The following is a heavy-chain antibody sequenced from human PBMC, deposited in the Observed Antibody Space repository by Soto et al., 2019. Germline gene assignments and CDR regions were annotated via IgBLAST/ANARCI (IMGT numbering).Heavy chain of an antibody. J-gene: IGHJ5*02. Sequence: QLQLQESGPGLVKPSETLSLTCTVSGGSISSSSYYWGWIRQPPGKGLEWIGSIYYSGSTYYTPSLKSRVTIAVDPSNNHFSLKLSSVTAVDTAVYYCARDSSTLQNWFDPWGQGTLVTVSS. CDR3: ARDSSTLQNWFDP. CDR1: GGSISSSSYY. V-gene: IGHV4-39*02. D-gene: IGHD6-6*01. CDR2: IYYSGST.